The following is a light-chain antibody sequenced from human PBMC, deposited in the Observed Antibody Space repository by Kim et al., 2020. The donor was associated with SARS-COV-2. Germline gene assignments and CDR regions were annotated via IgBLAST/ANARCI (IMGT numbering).Light chain of an antibody. CDR2: EDD. CDR1: SGSIGDNY. Sequence: GKTVTISCTRSSGSIGDNYVQWYQQRPGGVPTTVIYEDDQRPSGVPDRFSGSIDSSSNSASLTISGLKTEDEADYYCQSYNRSIVVFGGGTQLTVL. CDR3: QSYNRSIVV. J-gene: IGLJ2*01. V-gene: IGLV6-57*03.